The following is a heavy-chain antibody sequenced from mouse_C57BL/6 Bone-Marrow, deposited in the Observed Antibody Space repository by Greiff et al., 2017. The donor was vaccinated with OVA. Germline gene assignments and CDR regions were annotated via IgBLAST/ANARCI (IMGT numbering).Heavy chain of an antibody. CDR1: GYTFTSYW. J-gene: IGHJ2*01. V-gene: IGHV1-55*01. CDR2: IYPGSGST. Sequence: VQLQQPGAELVKPGASVKMSCKASGYTFTSYWITWVKQRPGQGLEWIGDIYPGSGSTNYNEKFKSKATLTVDTSSSTAYMQLSSLTSEDSAVYYGASWPYYYGSSLDYWGQGTTLTVSA. CDR3: ASWPYYYGSSLDY. D-gene: IGHD1-1*01.